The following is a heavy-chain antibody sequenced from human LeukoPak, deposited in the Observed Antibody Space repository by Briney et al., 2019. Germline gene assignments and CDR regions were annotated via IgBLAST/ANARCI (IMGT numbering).Heavy chain of an antibody. CDR3: AREAHYYDSSGSFDY. J-gene: IGHJ4*02. CDR2: IIPILGIA. Sequence: SVKVSCKASGGTFSSYAISWVRQAPGQGLEWMGRIIPILGIANYAQKFQGRVTITADKSTSTAYMELSSLRSEDTAVYYCAREAHYYDSSGSFDYWGQGTLVTVSS. V-gene: IGHV1-69*04. D-gene: IGHD3-22*01. CDR1: GGTFSSYA.